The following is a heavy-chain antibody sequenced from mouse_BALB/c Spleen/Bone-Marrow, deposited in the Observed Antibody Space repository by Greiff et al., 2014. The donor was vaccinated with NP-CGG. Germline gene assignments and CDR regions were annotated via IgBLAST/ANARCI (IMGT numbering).Heavy chain of an antibody. Sequence: VQLQQSGTVLARPGASVKMSCKASGYTFTSYWMHWVKQRPGQGLEWIGAIYPGNSDTSYNQKFKGKAKLTAVTSTSTAYMELSSLTNGDSAVYYCTRYYYRFSAWFAYWGQGTLVTVSA. CDR2: IYPGNSDT. CDR3: TRYYYRFSAWFAY. J-gene: IGHJ3*01. D-gene: IGHD2-14*01. V-gene: IGHV1-5*01. CDR1: GYTFTSYW.